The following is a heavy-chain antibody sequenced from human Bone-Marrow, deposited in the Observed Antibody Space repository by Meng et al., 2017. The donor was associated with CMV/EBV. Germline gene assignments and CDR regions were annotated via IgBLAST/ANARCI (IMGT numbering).Heavy chain of an antibody. V-gene: IGHV3-20*04. CDR1: GFTFDDYG. Sequence: GGSLRLSCAASGFTFDDYGMSWVRQTPGKGLEWVSGMNWNGGSTGYADSVKGRFTISRDNSKNTLYLQMNSLRAEDTAVYYCARGAFGGGGWFDPWGQGTLVTVSS. D-gene: IGHD3-3*01. CDR3: ARGAFGGGGWFDP. J-gene: IGHJ5*02. CDR2: MNWNGGST.